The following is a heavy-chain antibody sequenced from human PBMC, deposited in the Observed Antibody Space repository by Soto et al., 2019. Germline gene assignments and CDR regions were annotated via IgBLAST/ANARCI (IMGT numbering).Heavy chain of an antibody. D-gene: IGHD2-15*01. CDR3: ARGRDFRVADIVVVVAATYFDY. CDR2: INHSGST. J-gene: IGHJ4*02. V-gene: IGHV4-34*01. CDR1: GGSFSGYY. Sequence: PSETLSLTCAVYGGSFSGYYWSWIRQPPGKGLEWIGEINHSGSTNYNPSLKSRVTISVDTSKNQFSLKLSSVTAADTAVYYCARGRDFRVADIVVVVAATYFDYWGQGTLVTVSS.